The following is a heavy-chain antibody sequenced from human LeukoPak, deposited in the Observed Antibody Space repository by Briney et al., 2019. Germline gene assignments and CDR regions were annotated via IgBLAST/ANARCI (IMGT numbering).Heavy chain of an antibody. V-gene: IGHV4-30-2*01. J-gene: IGHJ5*02. CDR3: ARAYGDYVDWFDP. D-gene: IGHD4-17*01. Sequence: SWVRQAPGKGLEWIGYIYHSGSTYYNPSLKSRVTISVDRSKNQFSLKLSSVTAADTAVYYCARAYGDYVDWFDPWGQGTLVTVSS. CDR2: IYHSGST.